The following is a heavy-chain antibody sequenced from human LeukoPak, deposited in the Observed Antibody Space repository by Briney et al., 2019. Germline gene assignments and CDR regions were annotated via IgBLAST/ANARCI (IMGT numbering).Heavy chain of an antibody. CDR1: GYTFTSYY. CDR3: AIEGYGDYGSRVFDY. V-gene: IGHV1-46*01. CDR2: INPSGGST. Sequence: ASVKVSCKASGYTFTSYYMHWVRQAPGQGLEWIGIINPSGGSTIYAQKFQGRVTMTRDTSTSTVYMELSSLRSEDTAVYYCAIEGYGDYGSRVFDYWGQGTLVTVSS. J-gene: IGHJ4*02. D-gene: IGHD4-17*01.